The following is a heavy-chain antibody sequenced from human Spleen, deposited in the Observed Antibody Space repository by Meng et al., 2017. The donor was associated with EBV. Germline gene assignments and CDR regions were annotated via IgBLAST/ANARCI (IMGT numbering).Heavy chain of an antibody. CDR1: VDSISGSTYY. V-gene: IGHV4-39*07. D-gene: IGHD6-13*01. CDR3: AREDNSSFDP. CDR2: INFGGRI. Sequence: QLQLQEWGPGLVKPSETLSRPCSVSVDSISGSTYYWDWIRQPPGKGLEWIASINFGGRIYYNPSLKSRVTISVDTSKNQFSLKLRSVTAADTAVYYCAREDNSSFDPWGQGTLVTVSS. J-gene: IGHJ5*02.